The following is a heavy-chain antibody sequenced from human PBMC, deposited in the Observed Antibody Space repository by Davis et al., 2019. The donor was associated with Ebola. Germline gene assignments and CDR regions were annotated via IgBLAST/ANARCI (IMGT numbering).Heavy chain of an antibody. D-gene: IGHD2-2*01. Sequence: GESLKISCAASGFTFSNAWMSWVRQAPGKGLEWVGRIKSKTDGETTDYAAPVKGRFTISRDDAKNTLFLQMKSLKTEDTAVYYCTTDALSSMTKQRYQLLWGYFDHWGQGTLVTVSS. CDR3: TTDALSSMTKQRYQLLWGYFDH. J-gene: IGHJ4*02. V-gene: IGHV3-15*01. CDR2: IKSKTDGETT. CDR1: GFTFSNAW.